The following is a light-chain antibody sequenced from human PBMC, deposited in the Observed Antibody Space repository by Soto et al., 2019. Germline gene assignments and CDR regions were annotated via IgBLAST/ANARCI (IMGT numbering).Light chain of an antibody. CDR2: HTS. V-gene: IGKV3-11*01. CDR3: QQRSNWPPLIS. J-gene: IGKJ5*01. Sequence: EIVLTQSPATLTSSPGDRATLSGRARQTVNSRLAWYQHRPGQAPRLLIYHTSNRATGIPARFSGSGSGTDFTLTISSLEPEDFAVYYCQQRSNWPPLISFGQGTRLEIK. CDR1: QTVNSR.